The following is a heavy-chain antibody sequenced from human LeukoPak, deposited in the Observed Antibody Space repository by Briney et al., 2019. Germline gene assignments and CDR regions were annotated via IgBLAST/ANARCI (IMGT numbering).Heavy chain of an antibody. CDR2: IRQDGSEK. CDR3: ARDQGALDI. CDR1: GFTFSHYW. Sequence: PGGSRRLSCAASGFTFSHYWMSWVRQAPGKGLEWLANIRQDGSEKYYVDSVKGRFTISRDNAKNSLYLQMNSQRAEDTAIYYCARDQGALDIWGQGTMVTVSS. V-gene: IGHV3-7*01. J-gene: IGHJ3*02.